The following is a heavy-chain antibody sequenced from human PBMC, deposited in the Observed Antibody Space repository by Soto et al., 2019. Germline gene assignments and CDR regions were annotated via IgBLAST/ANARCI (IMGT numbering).Heavy chain of an antibody. D-gene: IGHD3-9*01. V-gene: IGHV3-7*02. CDR3: ATSYTILTGYYGY. J-gene: IGHJ4*02. CDR1: GFIFSSYG. Sequence: GGSQRLSCAASGFIFSSYGMTWVRQAPGKGLEWVANIKEDGNEKKYVDSVKGRFTISRDNSKNSLYLQMTSLRVDDTAVYYCATSYTILTGYYGYWGQGALVTVSS. CDR2: IKEDGNEK.